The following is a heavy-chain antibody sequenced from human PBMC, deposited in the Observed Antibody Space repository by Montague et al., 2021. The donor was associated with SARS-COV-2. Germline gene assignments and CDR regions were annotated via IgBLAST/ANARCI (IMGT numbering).Heavy chain of an antibody. V-gene: IGHV4-59*01. CDR3: ARTSRGSRYFYGVDV. D-gene: IGHD3-10*01. CDR1: GDSISDYY. CDR2: IFRSGAA. J-gene: IGHJ6*02. Sequence: SETQSLTCTVSGDSISDYYWSWIRQPPGMGLEWIGYIFRSGAANYNPPLKSRVIISLDTSKSQFSLRLSSVTAADTAIYYCARTSRGSRYFYGVDVWGQGTTVTVSS.